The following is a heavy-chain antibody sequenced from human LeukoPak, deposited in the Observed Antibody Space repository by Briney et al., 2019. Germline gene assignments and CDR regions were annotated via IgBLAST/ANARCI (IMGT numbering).Heavy chain of an antibody. J-gene: IGHJ4*02. CDR3: ASLRLRYFDRFIDY. D-gene: IGHD3-9*01. CDR1: GGSISSGGYS. V-gene: IGHV4-30-2*01. CDR2: IYHSGST. Sequence: SQTLSLTCAVSGGSISSGGYSWSWIRQPPGKGLEWIGYIYHSGSTYYNPSLKSRVTISVDRSKNQFSLKLSSVTAADTAVYYCASLRLRYFDRFIDYWGQGTLVTVSS.